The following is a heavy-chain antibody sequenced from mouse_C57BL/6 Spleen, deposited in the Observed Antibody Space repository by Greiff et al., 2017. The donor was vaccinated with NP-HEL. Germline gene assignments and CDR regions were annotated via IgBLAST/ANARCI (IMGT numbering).Heavy chain of an antibody. CDR2: INPNNGGT. J-gene: IGHJ3*01. V-gene: IGHV1-26*01. CDR1: GYTFTDYY. D-gene: IGHD2-1*01. Sequence: VVEPGASVKISCKASGYTFTDYYMNWVKQSHGKSLEWIGDINPNNGGTSYNQKFKGKATLTVDKSSSTAYMELRSLTSEDSAVYYCARRGNFPFAYWGQGTLVTVSA. CDR3: ARRGNFPFAY.